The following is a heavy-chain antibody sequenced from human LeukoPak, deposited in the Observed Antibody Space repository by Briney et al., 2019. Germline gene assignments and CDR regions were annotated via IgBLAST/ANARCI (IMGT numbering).Heavy chain of an antibody. CDR3: AKDRGGYSYAADY. J-gene: IGHJ4*02. D-gene: IGHD5-18*01. CDR2: NSGDGGST. Sequence: GGSLRLSCAASGFTFDDYAMHWVRQAPGKGLEWVSLNSGDGGSTYYADSVKGRLTISRDNSKNSLYLQMNSLTTEDTALYYCAKDRGGYSYAADYWGQGTLVTVSS. CDR1: GFTFDDYA. V-gene: IGHV3-43*02.